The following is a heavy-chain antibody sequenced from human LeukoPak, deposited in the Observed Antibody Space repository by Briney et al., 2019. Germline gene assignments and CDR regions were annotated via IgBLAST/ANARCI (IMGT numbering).Heavy chain of an antibody. CDR1: GGSISSSNW. Sequence: SETLSLTCAVSGGSISSSNWWSWIRQTPGKGLEWIGNVYYSGATTYNPSLKSRVSITVDTSKNQFSLRLPSVTATDTAVYYCARGLGAFDIWGRGTLVTVSS. D-gene: IGHD3-16*01. J-gene: IGHJ3*02. CDR3: ARGLGAFDI. V-gene: IGHV4-4*02. CDR2: VYYSGAT.